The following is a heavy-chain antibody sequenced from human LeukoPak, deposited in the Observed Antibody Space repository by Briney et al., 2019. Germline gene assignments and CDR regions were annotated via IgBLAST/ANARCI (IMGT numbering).Heavy chain of an antibody. CDR2: INPSGGST. D-gene: IGHD3-10*01. CDR3: ARDYGDDAFDI. Sequence: GASVKVSCKASGYTFTSYYMHWARQAPGQGLEWMGIINPSGGSTSYAQKFQGRVTMTRDTSTSTVYMELSSLRSEDTAVYYCARDYGDDAFDIWGQGTMVTVSS. V-gene: IGHV1-46*01. CDR1: GYTFTSYY. J-gene: IGHJ3*02.